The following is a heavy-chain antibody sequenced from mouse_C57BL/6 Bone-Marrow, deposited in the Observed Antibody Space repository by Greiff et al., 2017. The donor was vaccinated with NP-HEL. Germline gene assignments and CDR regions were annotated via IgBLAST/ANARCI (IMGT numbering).Heavy chain of an antibody. CDR2: INPSNGGT. V-gene: IGHV1-53*01. CDR1: GYTFTSYW. D-gene: IGHD1-1*01. Sequence: VQLQQPGTELVKPGASVKLSCKASGYTFTSYWMHWVKQRPGQGLGWIGNINPSNGGTNYNEKFKSKATLTVDKSSSTAYMQLSSLTSEDSAVYYCATITTVVPVRGYFDYWGQGTTLTVSS. J-gene: IGHJ2*01. CDR3: ATITTVVPVRGYFDY.